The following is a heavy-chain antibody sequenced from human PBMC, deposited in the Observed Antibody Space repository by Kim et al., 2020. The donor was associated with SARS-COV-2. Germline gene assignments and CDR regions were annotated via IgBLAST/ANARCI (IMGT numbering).Heavy chain of an antibody. CDR3: ARPKFAITFGGVIGRNDAFDI. Sequence: ASVKVSCKASGYTFTSYAMHWVRQAPGQRLEWMGWINAGNGNTKYSQKFQGRVTITRDTSASTAYMELSSLRSEDTAVYYCARPKFAITFGGVIGRNDAFDIWGQGTMVTVSS. J-gene: IGHJ3*02. CDR2: INAGNGNT. D-gene: IGHD3-16*02. CDR1: GYTFTSYA. V-gene: IGHV1-3*01.